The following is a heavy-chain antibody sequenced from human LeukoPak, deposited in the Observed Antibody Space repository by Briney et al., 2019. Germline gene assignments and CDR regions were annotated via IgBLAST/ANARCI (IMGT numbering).Heavy chain of an antibody. V-gene: IGHV1-8*01. Sequence: GASVKVSCKASGYTFTSYVINWVRQATGQGLEWMGWMNPNSGNTGYAQKFQGGVTMTRNTSISTAYMELSSLRSEDTAVYYCARGHPSLWFGELSLYYYYYGMDVWGQGTTVTVSS. CDR2: MNPNSGNT. CDR3: ARGHPSLWFGELSLYYYYYGMDV. D-gene: IGHD3-10*01. J-gene: IGHJ6*02. CDR1: GYTFTSYV.